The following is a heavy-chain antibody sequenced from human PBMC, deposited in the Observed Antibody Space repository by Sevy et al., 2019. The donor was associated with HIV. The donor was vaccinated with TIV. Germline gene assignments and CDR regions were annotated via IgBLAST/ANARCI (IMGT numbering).Heavy chain of an antibody. CDR2: INPSGGYT. CDR3: ARIRTCGGSCYYFDY. V-gene: IGHV1-46*01. CDR1: GYTFTTYY. Sequence: ASVKVSCKTSGYTFTTYYMHWVRQAPGQGLEWMGLINPSGGYTSNAQKFQGRVTMTSDTSATTVHMELRSLTSEDSAIYYCARIRTCGGSCYYFDYWGQRTQITVSS. D-gene: IGHD2-15*01. J-gene: IGHJ4*02.